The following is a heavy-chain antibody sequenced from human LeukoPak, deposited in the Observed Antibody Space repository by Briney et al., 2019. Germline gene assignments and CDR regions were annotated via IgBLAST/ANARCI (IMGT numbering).Heavy chain of an antibody. V-gene: IGHV3-23*01. CDR2: ISGSGGST. CDR1: GFTFSSHA. D-gene: IGHD3-10*01. Sequence: GGSLRLSCAAFGFTFSSHAMSWVRQAPGKGLEGVSAISGSGGSTYYADSVKGRFTISRDNSKNTLYLQMNSLRAEDTAVYYCAKDRVQPPSPPNYYGSGSPPYYFDYWGQGTLVTVSS. J-gene: IGHJ4*02. CDR3: AKDRVQPPSPPNYYGSGSPPYYFDY.